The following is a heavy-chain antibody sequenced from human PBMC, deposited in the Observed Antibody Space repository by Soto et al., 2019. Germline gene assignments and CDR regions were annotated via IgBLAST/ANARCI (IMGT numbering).Heavy chain of an antibody. CDR2: INPSGVST. J-gene: IGHJ5*02. CDR3: ARDNSESNSWWFDP. V-gene: IGHV1-46*01. CDR1: GFTFSRYY. D-gene: IGHD1-26*01. Sequence: QVQLVQSGAEVKQPGASVKVSCKASGFTFSRYYMHWVRQAPGQGLEWMGLINPSGVSTNYAQKFQGRVTLTRDMSTSTVSMELSSLRSEDTAVYYCARDNSESNSWWFDPWGQGTLVTVSS.